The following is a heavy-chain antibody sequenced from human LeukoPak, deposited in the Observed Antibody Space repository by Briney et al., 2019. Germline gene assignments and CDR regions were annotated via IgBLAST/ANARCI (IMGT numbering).Heavy chain of an antibody. CDR1: GFTFSSYA. J-gene: IGHJ4*02. V-gene: IGHV3-23*01. Sequence: PGGSLRLSCAASGFTFSSYAMSWVRQAPGKGLEWVSAISGSGGSTYYADSVKGRFTISRDNSKNTLYLQMNSLRAEDTAVYYCAKDRYYYDSSGYYYGYGGQGTLVTVSS. CDR3: AKDRYYYDSSGYYYGY. CDR2: ISGSGGST. D-gene: IGHD3-22*01.